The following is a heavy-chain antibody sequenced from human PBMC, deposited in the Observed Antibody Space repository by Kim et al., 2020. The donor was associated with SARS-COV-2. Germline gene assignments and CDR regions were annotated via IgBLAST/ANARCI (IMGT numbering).Heavy chain of an antibody. CDR3: ARDFSGSSVAPFDI. D-gene: IGHD2-15*01. V-gene: IGHV4-59*01. CDR1: GGSISSYY. Sequence: SETLSLTCTISGGSISSYYWSWIRQPPGKGLEWIGYFFYRGITNNNPSLRSRVTISVDTSKNQFSLRLSSVTAADTAAYYCARDFSGSSVAPFDIWGQGT. J-gene: IGHJ3*02. CDR2: FFYRGIT.